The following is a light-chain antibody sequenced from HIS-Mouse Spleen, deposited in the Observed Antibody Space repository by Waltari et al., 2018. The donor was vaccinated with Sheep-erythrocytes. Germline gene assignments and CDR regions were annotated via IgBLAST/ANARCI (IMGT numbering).Light chain of an antibody. Sequence: QSALTQPRSVSGSPGQSVPLSCTGTSSDVGGYNFLPWYQQHPSKAPKLMIYDVSKRPSGVPDRFSGSKSGNTASLTISGLQAEDEADYYCCSYAGSYNHVFATGTKVTVL. J-gene: IGLJ1*01. CDR3: CSYAGSYNHV. CDR2: DVS. CDR1: SSDVGGYNF. V-gene: IGLV2-11*01.